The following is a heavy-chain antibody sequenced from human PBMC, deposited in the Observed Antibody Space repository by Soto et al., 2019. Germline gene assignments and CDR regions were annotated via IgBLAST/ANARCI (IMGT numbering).Heavy chain of an antibody. Sequence: ASVKVSCKASGGTFSSYAISWVRQAPGQGLEWMGGIIPIFGTANYAQKFQGRVTITADESTSTAYMELSSLRSEDTAVYYCARGKGMDENYYYYGMDIWGQGTTVTVSS. CDR3: ARGKGMDENYYYYGMDI. CDR1: GGTFSSYA. CDR2: IIPIFGTA. V-gene: IGHV1-69*13. J-gene: IGHJ6*02.